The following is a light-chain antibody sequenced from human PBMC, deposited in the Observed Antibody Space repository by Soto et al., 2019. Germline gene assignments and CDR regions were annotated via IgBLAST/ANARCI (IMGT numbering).Light chain of an antibody. CDR3: SSFTSTNTVL. J-gene: IGLJ2*01. CDR1: SSDVGGYNY. CDR2: NVS. V-gene: IGLV2-14*01. Sequence: QSVLTQPASVSGSPGQSITISCTGTSSDVGGYNYVSWYQQHPGKAPELMIYNVSNRPSGVSNRFSGSKSGNTASLTISGLQAEDEGHYYCSSFTSTNTVLFGGGTKLTVL.